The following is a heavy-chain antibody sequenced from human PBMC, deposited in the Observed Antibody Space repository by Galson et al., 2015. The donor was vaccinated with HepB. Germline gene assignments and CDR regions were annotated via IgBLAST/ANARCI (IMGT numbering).Heavy chain of an antibody. CDR2: INGRGCTR. CDR1: GFIFRHHA. Sequence: SLRLSCAGPGFIFRHHAMAWIRQAPGKGLEWVSGINGRGCTRSYSDAVKGRLPISRDNSKDTVFLQMDNLRAEDTAVYYCVKEGSWFGGDCFDPWGQGALVTVS. CDR3: VKEGSWFGGDCFDP. J-gene: IGHJ5*02. D-gene: IGHD3-16*01. V-gene: IGHV3-23*01.